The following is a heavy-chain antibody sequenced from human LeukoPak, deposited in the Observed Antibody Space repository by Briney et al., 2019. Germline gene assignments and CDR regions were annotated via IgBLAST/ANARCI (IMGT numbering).Heavy chain of an antibody. CDR2: ISAGNGNT. CDR1: GYTFCSYA. J-gene: IGHJ6*02. V-gene: IGHV1-3*01. D-gene: IGHD1-26*01. CDR3: ARGDGGSYYVYYYYGMDV. Sequence: ASVKFFCKASGYTFCSYAMHWVRQAPGQRLEWMGWISAGNGNTKYSQKFQGRVTITRDTSASTAYMELSSLRSEDTAVYYCARGDGGSYYVYYYYGMDVWGQGTTVTVSS.